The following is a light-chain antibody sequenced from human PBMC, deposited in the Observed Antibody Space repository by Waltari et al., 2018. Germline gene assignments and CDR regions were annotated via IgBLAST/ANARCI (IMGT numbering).Light chain of an antibody. V-gene: IGKV4-1*01. CDR2: WAS. CDR1: QSVLYSSNNKNY. CDR3: QQYYSTPPYT. Sequence: DIVMTQSPDSLAVSLGERATINCKSSQSVLYSSNNKNYLAWYWQKPGQPPKLLIYWASTRESGVPDRFSGSGSGTDFTLTISSLQAEDVAVYYCQQYYSTPPYTFGQGTKLEIK. J-gene: IGKJ2*01.